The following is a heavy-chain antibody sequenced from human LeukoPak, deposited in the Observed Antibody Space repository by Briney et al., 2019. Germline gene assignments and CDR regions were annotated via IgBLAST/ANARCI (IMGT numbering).Heavy chain of an antibody. CDR2: IYHTGVT. D-gene: IGHD2-21*02. J-gene: IGHJ2*01. Sequence: PSETLSLTCTVSGDSISSSNSYRGWIRQTPGKGLEWLGTIYHTGVTFYNSSLKSRLTMSVDTSTNQFSVNLTPVTAADTAVYYCARYAYCGGDCYRSSNWYFDLWGRGTLVTVSS. CDR1: GDSISSSNSY. V-gene: IGHV4-39*01. CDR3: ARYAYCGGDCYRSSNWYFDL.